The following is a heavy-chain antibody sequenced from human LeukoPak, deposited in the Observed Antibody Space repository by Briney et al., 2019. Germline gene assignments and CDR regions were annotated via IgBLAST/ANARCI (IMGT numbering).Heavy chain of an antibody. D-gene: IGHD3-10*01. Sequence: GGSLRLSCAASGFTFSTFTLNWVRQAPGKGLDWVSSISSTSSFIYYADSVKGRFTISRDNTKKSLYLQMNSLRAEDTAVYYCARVGAAGSFDYWGQGTMVTVSS. CDR2: ISSTSSFI. CDR1: GFTFSTFT. V-gene: IGHV3-21*01. CDR3: ARVGAAGSFDY. J-gene: IGHJ4*03.